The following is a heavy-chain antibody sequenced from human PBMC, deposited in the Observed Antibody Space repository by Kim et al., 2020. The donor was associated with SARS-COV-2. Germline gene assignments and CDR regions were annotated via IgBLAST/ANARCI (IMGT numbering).Heavy chain of an antibody. CDR1: GFTFSSYA. CDR3: ARDRKKYYYGSGSYPPLLGNYYGMDV. Sequence: GGSLRLSCAASGFTFSSYAMHWVRQAPGKGLEWVAVISYDGSNKYYADYVKGRFTISRDNSKNTLYLQMNSLRAEDTAVYYCARDRKKYYYGSGSYPPLLGNYYGMDVWGQGTTVTVSS. D-gene: IGHD3-10*01. CDR2: ISYDGSNK. J-gene: IGHJ6*02. V-gene: IGHV3-30*04.